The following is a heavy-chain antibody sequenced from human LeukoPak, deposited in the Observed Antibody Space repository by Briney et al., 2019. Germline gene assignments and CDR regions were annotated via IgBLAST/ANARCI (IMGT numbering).Heavy chain of an antibody. V-gene: IGHV1-69*13. D-gene: IGHD3-22*01. CDR3: ARDLRGRNYYDSSGYSSLVY. CDR1: GGTFSSYA. J-gene: IGHJ4*02. Sequence: GASVKVSCKASGGTFSSYAISWVRQAPGQGLEWMGGIIPIFGTANYAQKSQGRVTITADESTSTAYMELSSLRSEDTAVYYCARDLRGRNYYDSSGYSSLVYWGQGTLVTVSS. CDR2: IIPIFGTA.